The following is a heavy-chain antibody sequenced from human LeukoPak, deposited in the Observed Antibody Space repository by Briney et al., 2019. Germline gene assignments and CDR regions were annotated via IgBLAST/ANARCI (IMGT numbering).Heavy chain of an antibody. J-gene: IGHJ4*02. D-gene: IGHD3-10*01. CDR3: ASQPGTMVRGVMFQL. V-gene: IGHV3-7*01. Sequence: PGGSLRLSCAASGFTFSSYWMSWVRQAPGQGLEWVANIKQDGSEKYYVDSVKGRFTISRDNAKNSLYLQMNSLRAEDTAVYYCASQPGTMVRGVMFQLWGQGTLVTVSS. CDR2: IKQDGSEK. CDR1: GFTFSSYW.